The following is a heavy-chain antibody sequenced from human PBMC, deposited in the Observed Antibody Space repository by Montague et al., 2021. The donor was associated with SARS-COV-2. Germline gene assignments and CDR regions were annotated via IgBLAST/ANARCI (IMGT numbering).Heavy chain of an antibody. J-gene: IGHJ4*02. CDR2: ISSSSSYI. Sequence: SRRLSCDACGFNFSSYSMNWVRQAPGKGLEWVSSISSSSSYIYYADSVKGRFTISRDNAKNSLYLQMNSLRAEDTAVYYCARDPRAAWYYYDSSGYPRGDYWGQGTLVTVSS. V-gene: IGHV3-21*01. D-gene: IGHD3-22*01. CDR1: GFNFSSYS. CDR3: ARDPRAAWYYYDSSGYPRGDY.